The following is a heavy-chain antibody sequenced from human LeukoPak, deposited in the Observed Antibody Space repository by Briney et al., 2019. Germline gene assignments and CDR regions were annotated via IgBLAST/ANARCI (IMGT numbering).Heavy chain of an antibody. Sequence: ASVKVSCKTSGYSFTAFYIHWVRQAPGQGLEWMGWIHPRRGDTNYAQKFQGRVTMTRDTSISTAYMELTRLRSDDTAGYYCARYSSGWYFDLWGRGTLVTVSS. CDR3: ARYSSGWYFDL. V-gene: IGHV1-2*02. CDR2: IHPRRGDT. J-gene: IGHJ2*01. CDR1: GYSFTAFY. D-gene: IGHD6-19*01.